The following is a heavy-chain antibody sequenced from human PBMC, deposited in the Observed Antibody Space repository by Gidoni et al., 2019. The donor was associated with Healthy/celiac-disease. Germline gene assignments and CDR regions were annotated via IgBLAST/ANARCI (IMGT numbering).Heavy chain of an antibody. J-gene: IGHJ4*02. CDR3: ARVWRWLQFGGYFDY. D-gene: IGHD5-12*01. CDR1: GGSFSGYY. V-gene: IGHV4-34*01. Sequence: QVQLQQWGAGLLKPSETLSLTCAVYGGSFSGYYWSWIRQPPGKGLEWIGEINHSGSTNYNPSLKSRVTISVDTSKNQFSLKLSSVTAADTAVYYCARVWRWLQFGGYFDYWGQGTLVTVSS. CDR2: INHSGST.